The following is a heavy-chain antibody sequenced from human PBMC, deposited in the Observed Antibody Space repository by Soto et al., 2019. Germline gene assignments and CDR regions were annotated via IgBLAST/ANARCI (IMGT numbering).Heavy chain of an antibody. CDR1: GFTFGDYA. CDR2: IRSKPYGGTT. J-gene: IGHJ4*02. V-gene: IGHV3-49*03. CDR3: SKRSYLDY. Sequence: EVQLVESGGGLVQPGQSLRLSCIGSGFTFGDYAMSWFRQAPGKGLEWVGFIRSKPYGGTTEYAASVKGRFTISRDDSKSTAYLQMNSLKTEDTAMYYCSKRSYLDYWGQGTLVTVSS. D-gene: IGHD1-1*01.